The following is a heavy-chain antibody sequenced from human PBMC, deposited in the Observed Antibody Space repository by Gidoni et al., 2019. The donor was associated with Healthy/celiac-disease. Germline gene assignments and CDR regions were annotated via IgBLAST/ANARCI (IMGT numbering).Heavy chain of an antibody. CDR3: ARGSAPRRQLWFGEPMGPGWFDP. Sequence: GESGGGLVQPGGSLRLSCAASGFTFSSYDMHWVRQATGKGLEWVSAICTAGDTYYPGSVKGRFTISRENAKNSLYLQMNSLRAGDTAVYYCARGSAPRRQLWFGEPMGPGWFDPWGQGTLVTVSS. CDR1: GFTFSSYD. CDR2: ICTAGDT. J-gene: IGHJ5*01. D-gene: IGHD3-10*01. V-gene: IGHV3-13*04.